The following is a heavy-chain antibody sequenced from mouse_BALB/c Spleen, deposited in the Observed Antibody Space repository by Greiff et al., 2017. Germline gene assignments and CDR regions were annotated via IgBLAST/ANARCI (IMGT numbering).Heavy chain of an antibody. CDR1: GFSLTSYG. J-gene: IGHJ4*01. D-gene: IGHD2-10*01. Sequence: VQLQQSGPGLVQPSQSLSITCTVSGFSLTSYGVHWVRQSPGKGLEWLGVIWSGGSTDYNAAFISRLSISKDNSKSQVFFKMNSLQANDTAIYYCARPPAYYGNYFYAMDYWGQGTSVTVSS. CDR2: IWSGGST. V-gene: IGHV2-2*02. CDR3: ARPPAYYGNYFYAMDY.